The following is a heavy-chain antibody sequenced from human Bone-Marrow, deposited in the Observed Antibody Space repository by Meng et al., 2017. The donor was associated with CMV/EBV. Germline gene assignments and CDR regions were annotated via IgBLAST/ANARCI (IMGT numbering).Heavy chain of an antibody. D-gene: IGHD3-3*01. Sequence: GSLRLSCTVSGGPVSSGSYYWSWIRQPPGKGLEWIGYIYYSGSTNYNPSLKSRVTISVDTSKNQYSPKLSSVTAADTAVYYCARVGFGGLEWLSSFGWSYWGQGTLVTVSS. V-gene: IGHV4-61*01. CDR2: IYYSGST. CDR3: ARVGFGGLEWLSSFGWSY. CDR1: GGPVSSGSYY. J-gene: IGHJ4*02.